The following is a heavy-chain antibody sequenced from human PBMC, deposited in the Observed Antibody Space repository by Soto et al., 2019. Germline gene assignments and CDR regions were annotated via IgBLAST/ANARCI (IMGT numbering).Heavy chain of an antibody. D-gene: IGHD1-26*01. CDR1: GFTFSSYA. Sequence: QVQLVESGGGVVQPGRSLRLSCAASGFTFSSYAMHWVRQAPGKGLEWVAVISYDGSNKYYADSVKGRFTISRDNSKNTLYLQMNSLRDEDPDVYYCASEECSGSYFHYRGQGTLVTVS. J-gene: IGHJ4*02. CDR3: ASEECSGSYFHY. V-gene: IGHV3-30-3*01. CDR2: ISYDGSNK.